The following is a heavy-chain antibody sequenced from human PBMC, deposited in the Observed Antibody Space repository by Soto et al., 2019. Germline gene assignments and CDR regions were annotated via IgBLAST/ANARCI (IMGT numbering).Heavy chain of an antibody. CDR2: VSHTGNT. CDR3: ARNRYGGYDFDY. CDR1: SGSITSSNW. D-gene: IGHD5-12*01. V-gene: IGHV4-4*02. J-gene: IGHJ4*02. Sequence: QVQLQESGPGLVKPSGTLSLTCAVSSGSITSSNWWSWVHQPPGKGLEWIGEVSHTGNTNYIPSLKSRVTISGDQSRNQFPLRLSSVTAADTAVYYCARNRYGGYDFDYWGQGSLVTVSS.